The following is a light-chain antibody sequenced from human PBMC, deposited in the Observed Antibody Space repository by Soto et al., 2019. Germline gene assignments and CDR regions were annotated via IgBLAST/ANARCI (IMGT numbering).Light chain of an antibody. Sequence: QSVLTQPPSASGTPGQRVTISCSGSTSNIGYNIVNWYQQLPGTAPRLLIYSSDQRPSGVPDRFSGSKSGTSASLAISGLQSEDEADYYCAAWDDSLNGVVFGGGTKVTVL. CDR1: TSNIGYNI. J-gene: IGLJ2*01. CDR2: SSD. V-gene: IGLV1-44*01. CDR3: AAWDDSLNGVV.